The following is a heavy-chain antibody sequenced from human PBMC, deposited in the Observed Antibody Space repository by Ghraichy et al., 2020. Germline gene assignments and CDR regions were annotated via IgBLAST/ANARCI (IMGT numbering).Heavy chain of an antibody. D-gene: IGHD3-10*01. CDR3: ARDLREYFGMDV. J-gene: IGHJ6*02. V-gene: IGHV3-74*01. CDR1: GIARAHDW. Sequence: GESLNISCTSSGIARAHDWTPFTLLAPVYGLVFVARINSDGSRTSFADSVKGRLTISRDTAKNTVFLQMNSLRGEDTAVYYCARDLREYFGMDVWGQGTTVSVSS. CDR2: INSDGSRT.